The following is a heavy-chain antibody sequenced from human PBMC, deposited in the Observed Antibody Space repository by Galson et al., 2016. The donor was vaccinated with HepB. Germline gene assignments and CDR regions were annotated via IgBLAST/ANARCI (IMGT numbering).Heavy chain of an antibody. J-gene: IGHJ5*02. CDR1: DLSISSGHF. CDR2: ISHDGDT. V-gene: IGHV4-38-2*02. Sequence: SETLSLTCSVSDLSISSGHFWVWIRQPPGKGLEWLGRISHDGDTSYNPSLERRLTMSVDTSKNQFSLRLTSVTASDTATYYCARDRDPGGMLTGYYPWGQGTRVTVSS. D-gene: IGHD3-9*01. CDR3: ARDRDPGGMLTGYYP.